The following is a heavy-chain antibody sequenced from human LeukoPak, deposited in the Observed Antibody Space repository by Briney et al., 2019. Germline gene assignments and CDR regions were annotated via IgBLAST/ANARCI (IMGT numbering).Heavy chain of an antibody. Sequence: ASVKVSCKVSGYTLTELSMHWVRQAPGKGLEWMGGFDPEDGETIYAQKFQGRVTMTEDASTDTAYMELSSLRSEDTSVYYCATAPKLQIYGEYYWGQGTLVTVSS. J-gene: IGHJ4*02. CDR2: FDPEDGET. CDR1: GYTLTELS. V-gene: IGHV1-24*01. CDR3: ATAPKLQIYGEYY. D-gene: IGHD4-17*01.